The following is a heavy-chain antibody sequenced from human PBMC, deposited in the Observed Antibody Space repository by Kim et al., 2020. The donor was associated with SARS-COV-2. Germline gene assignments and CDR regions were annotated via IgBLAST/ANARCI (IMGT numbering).Heavy chain of an antibody. CDR1: GFTFSRYT. V-gene: IGHV3-21*01. J-gene: IGHJ4*02. CDR3: ASSNTIVDY. Sequence: GGSLRLSCAASGFTFSRYTMIWVRQAPGKGLEWVSSIGGRDNNIYYGDSLKGRFTISRDNSKNSLYLQMNSLRAEDTAVYYCASSNTIVDYWGQGSLVTVSS. CDR2: IGGRDNNI. D-gene: IGHD3-3*01.